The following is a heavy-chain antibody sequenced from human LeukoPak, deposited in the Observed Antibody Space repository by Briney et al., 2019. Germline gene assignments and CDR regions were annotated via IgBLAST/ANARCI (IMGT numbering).Heavy chain of an antibody. CDR3: ARQVCSGTSCYRRYFQH. Sequence: ASETLSLTCTVSGGSIRSTTYYWGWIRQPPGKGLEWIGDISDRGRTYNNPSLKSRVTISVDTSRNQFSLKLSSVTAADTAVYYCARQVCSGTSCYRRYFQHWGQGTLVTVSS. CDR1: GGSIRSTTYY. V-gene: IGHV4-39*01. J-gene: IGHJ1*01. CDR2: ISDRGRT. D-gene: IGHD2-2*01.